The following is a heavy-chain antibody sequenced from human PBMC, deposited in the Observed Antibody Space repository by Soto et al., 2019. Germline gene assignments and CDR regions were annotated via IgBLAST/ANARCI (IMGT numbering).Heavy chain of an antibody. CDR2: ISSSSSYI. D-gene: IGHD2-2*01. V-gene: IGHV3-21*01. J-gene: IGHJ5*02. CDR1: GFTFSSYS. CDR3: ARGRYCSSTSCSSRWFDP. Sequence: GGSLRLSCAASGFTFSSYSMNWVRQAPGKGLEWVSSISSSSSYIYYADSVKGRFTISRDNAKNSMYLQMNSLRAEDTAVYYCARGRYCSSTSCSSRWFDPWGQGTLVTVSS.